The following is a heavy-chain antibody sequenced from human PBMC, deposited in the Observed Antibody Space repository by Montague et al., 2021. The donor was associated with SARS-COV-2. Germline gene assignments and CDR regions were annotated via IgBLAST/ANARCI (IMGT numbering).Heavy chain of an antibody. D-gene: IGHD1-26*01. Sequence: SETLSLTCTVSGGSITNYYWTWIRQSPGRGLKWIGYIYYSATTNYNPSLKSRVTMSIDTSKNQFSLSLSSVTAADSAVYYCARLRRGTYYVSFDPWGQGALVSVSS. CDR3: ARLRRGTYYVSFDP. CDR2: IYYSATT. J-gene: IGHJ5*02. CDR1: GGSITNYY. V-gene: IGHV4-59*12.